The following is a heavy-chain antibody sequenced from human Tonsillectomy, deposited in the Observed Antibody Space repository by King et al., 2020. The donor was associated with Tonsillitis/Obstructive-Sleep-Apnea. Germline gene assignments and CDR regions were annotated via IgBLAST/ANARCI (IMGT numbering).Heavy chain of an antibody. CDR1: GGSFSGYY. Sequence: VQLQQWGAGLLKPSETLSLTCAVYGGSFSGYYWSWIRQPPGKGLEWIGEIDHSGSTNYNPSLKSRVTISADTSKTQFSLKLSSVTAADTAVYYCARETTTGAFDIWGQGTMVTVSS. CDR3: ARETTTGAFDI. D-gene: IGHD1-7*01. CDR2: IDHSGST. V-gene: IGHV4-34*01. J-gene: IGHJ3*02.